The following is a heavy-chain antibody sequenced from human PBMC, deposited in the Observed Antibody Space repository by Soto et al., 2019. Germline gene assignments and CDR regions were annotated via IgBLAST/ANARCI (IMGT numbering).Heavy chain of an antibody. J-gene: IGHJ6*02. D-gene: IGHD3-3*01. Sequence: EMQLLESGGGLAQPGGSLRLSCAASGFTFSSYAMSWVRQAPGKGLEWVSAISGGGDNTFYADSVKGRFTLSRDNSKNTLYLQMNTLRAEDTAVYYCAKPHPTPDYDFWSGNYHAMDVWGQGTTVTVSS. CDR1: GFTFSSYA. CDR3: AKPHPTPDYDFWSGNYHAMDV. V-gene: IGHV3-23*01. CDR2: ISGGGDNT.